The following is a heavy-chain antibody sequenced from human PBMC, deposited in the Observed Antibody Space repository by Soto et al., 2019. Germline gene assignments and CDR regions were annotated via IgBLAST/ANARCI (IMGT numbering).Heavy chain of an antibody. D-gene: IGHD3-9*01. V-gene: IGHV1-18*01. CDR3: ARDYDILTGYRHTYYYYGMDV. Sequence: QVQLVQSGAEVKKPGASVKVSCKASGYTFTSYGISWVRQAPRQGLEWMGWISAYNGNTNYAQKLQGRVTMTTDTSTSTAYMELRSLRSDDTAVYYCARDYDILTGYRHTYYYYGMDVWGQGTTVTVSS. J-gene: IGHJ6*02. CDR1: GYTFTSYG. CDR2: ISAYNGNT.